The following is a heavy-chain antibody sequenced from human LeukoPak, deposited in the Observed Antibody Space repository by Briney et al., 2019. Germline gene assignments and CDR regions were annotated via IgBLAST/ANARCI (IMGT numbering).Heavy chain of an antibody. CDR2: IWYDGSNK. CDR3: ARGDYYDSSGYHGAFDI. Sequence: GGSLRLSCAASGFTFSSYGMHWVRQAPGKGLEWVAVIWYDGSNKYYADSVKGRFTISRDNSKNTLYLQMNSLRAEDTVVYYCARGDYYDSSGYHGAFDIWGQGTMVTVSS. V-gene: IGHV3-33*01. D-gene: IGHD3-22*01. CDR1: GFTFSSYG. J-gene: IGHJ3*02.